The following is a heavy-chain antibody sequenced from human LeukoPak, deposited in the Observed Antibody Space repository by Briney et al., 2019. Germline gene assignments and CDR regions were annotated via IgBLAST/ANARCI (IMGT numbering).Heavy chain of an antibody. V-gene: IGHV3-74*01. CDR1: GFTFSSYW. D-gene: IGHD2-8*01. CDR3: ARDGVALDP. J-gene: IGHJ5*02. Sequence: PGGSLRLSCAASGFTFSSYWMHWVRQAPGKGLVGVSRINGDGSSTTYADSVKGRLTISRDNAKNTLYLQMNSLRAEDTAVYYCARDGVALDPWGQGTLVTVSS. CDR2: INGDGSST.